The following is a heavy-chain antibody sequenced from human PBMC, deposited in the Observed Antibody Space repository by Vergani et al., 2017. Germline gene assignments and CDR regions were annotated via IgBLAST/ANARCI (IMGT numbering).Heavy chain of an antibody. J-gene: IGHJ4*02. D-gene: IGHD2-15*01. CDR1: GFTFNSYG. Sequence: QVQLVESGGGVVQPVGSLRLSCAASGFTFNSYGMHWVRQEEGKGREGVASKRSDERRRDYGETREGPFSMCRDNSKNTLYMKMKSLRPEDTAVYDCAKEGGGYCSGVTCYPEYWVQGTLVIGSS. V-gene: IGHV3-30*02. CDR2: KRSDERRR. CDR3: AKEGGGYCSGVTCYPEY.